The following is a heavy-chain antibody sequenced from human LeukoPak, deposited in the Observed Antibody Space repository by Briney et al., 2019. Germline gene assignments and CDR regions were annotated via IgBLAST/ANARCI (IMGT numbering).Heavy chain of an antibody. CDR1: GYTFTGYY. V-gene: IGHV1-2*02. Sequence: ASVKVSCKASGYTFTGYYMHWVRQAPGQGLEWMGWINPNSGGTNYAQKFQGRVTMTRDTSISTAYMELSRLRSDDTAVYYCAREGTMTTVSSWFDPWGQGTLVTVSS. CDR2: INPNSGGT. D-gene: IGHD4-11*01. CDR3: AREGTMTTVSSWFDP. J-gene: IGHJ5*02.